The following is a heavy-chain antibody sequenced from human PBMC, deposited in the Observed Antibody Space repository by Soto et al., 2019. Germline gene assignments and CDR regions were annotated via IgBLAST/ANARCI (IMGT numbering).Heavy chain of an antibody. J-gene: IGHJ6*03. V-gene: IGHV4-4*02. CDR2: IHHSGST. Sequence: QVQLQESGPGLVKPSETLSLTCAVSGGSISISNWWSWVRQTPGKGLEWIGQIHHSGSTNYSPSLTSRVTISVDKSKNQFSLKMNSVTAADTAVYYCARGGYYFSMDVWGKGTTVTVSS. CDR3: ARGGYYFSMDV. D-gene: IGHD1-26*01. CDR1: GGSISISNW.